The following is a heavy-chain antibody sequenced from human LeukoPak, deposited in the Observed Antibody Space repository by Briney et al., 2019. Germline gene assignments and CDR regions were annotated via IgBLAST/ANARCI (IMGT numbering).Heavy chain of an antibody. CDR1: GFTFNNYA. V-gene: IGHV3-23*01. CDR3: AKFDYYDSSGYCRLRENWFDP. Sequence: GGSLRLSCAASGFTFNNYAMTWVRQAPGKGLEWVSAISGSGGSTYYADSVKGRFTISRDNSKNTLYLQMNSLRAEDTAVYYCAKFDYYDSSGYCRLRENWFDPWGQGTLVTVSS. J-gene: IGHJ5*02. CDR2: ISGSGGST. D-gene: IGHD3-22*01.